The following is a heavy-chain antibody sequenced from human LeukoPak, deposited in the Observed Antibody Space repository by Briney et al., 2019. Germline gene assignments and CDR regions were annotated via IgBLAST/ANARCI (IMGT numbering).Heavy chain of an antibody. CDR1: GFTFRSHE. J-gene: IGHJ1*01. D-gene: IGHD3-22*01. Sequence: PGGSLRLSCAASGFTFRSHEMNWVRQAPGKGLEWVSYISGSGSTIYYADSVKGRFTISRDNAKSSLFLQLNSLRAEDTAVYYCARERGYYDNSGYLPTTYFRHWGQGTLVTVSS. CDR2: ISGSGSTI. V-gene: IGHV3-48*03. CDR3: ARERGYYDNSGYLPTTYFRH.